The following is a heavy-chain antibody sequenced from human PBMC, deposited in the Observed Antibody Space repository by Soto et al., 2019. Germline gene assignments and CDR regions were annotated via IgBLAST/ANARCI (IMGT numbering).Heavy chain of an antibody. V-gene: IGHV3-23*01. CDR1: GFTFNNYA. Sequence: GGPLRLSCAASGFTFNNYAMSWIRQAPGKGLEWVSGISGSGGNTYYADSVKGRFTISRDNSKSTLYLQMNSLRAEDTAVYYCAKPPDFWSGYSPFDYWGQGALVTVSS. D-gene: IGHD3-3*01. CDR3: AKPPDFWSGYSPFDY. CDR2: ISGSGGNT. J-gene: IGHJ4*02.